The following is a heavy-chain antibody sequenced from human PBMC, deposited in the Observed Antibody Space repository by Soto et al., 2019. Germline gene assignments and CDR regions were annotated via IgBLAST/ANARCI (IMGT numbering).Heavy chain of an antibody. CDR3: ARDGIVVVPAARFYYYGMDV. V-gene: IGHV1-3*01. D-gene: IGHD2-2*01. Sequence: ASVKVSCKASGYTFTSYAMHRVRQAPGQRLEWMGWINAGNGNTKYSQKFQGRVTITRDTSASTAYMELSSLRSEDTAVYYCARDGIVVVPAARFYYYGMDVWGQGTTVTVSS. J-gene: IGHJ6*02. CDR1: GYTFTSYA. CDR2: INAGNGNT.